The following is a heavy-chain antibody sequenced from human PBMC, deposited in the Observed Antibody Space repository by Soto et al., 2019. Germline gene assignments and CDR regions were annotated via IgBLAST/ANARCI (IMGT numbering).Heavy chain of an antibody. V-gene: IGHV6-1*01. J-gene: IGHJ6*02. Sequence: PSQTLSVTCTISGDSVSRNSAAWNWIRQSPSRGLEWLGRTYYRSKWYNDYAVSVKSRITINPDTSKNQFSLQLNSVTPEDTAVYYCARDRRPKWSGYYTAYYYYGMDVWGQGTTVTVSS. CDR1: GDSVSRNSAA. CDR2: TYYRSKWYN. CDR3: ARDRRPKWSGYYTAYYYYGMDV. D-gene: IGHD3-3*01.